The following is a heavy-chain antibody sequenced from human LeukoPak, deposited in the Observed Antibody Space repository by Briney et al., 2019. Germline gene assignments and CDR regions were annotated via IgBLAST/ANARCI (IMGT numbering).Heavy chain of an antibody. CDR1: GGSLSSYY. V-gene: IGHV4-4*07. J-gene: IGHJ5*02. CDR2: IFTTGST. D-gene: IGHD3-10*01. CDR3: ARGDGSTMIRGVSRYGWLDP. Sequence: SETLSLTCSVSGGSLSSYYWTWIRQRAGKGLEWIGRIFTTGSTNYNLSLMSRVTMSVDTSKNQFSLKMRSVTAADTAVYYCARGDGSTMIRGVSRYGWLDPWGQGTLVTVSS.